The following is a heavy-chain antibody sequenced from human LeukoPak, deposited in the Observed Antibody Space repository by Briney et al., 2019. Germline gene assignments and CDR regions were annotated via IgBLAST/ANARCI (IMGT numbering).Heavy chain of an antibody. Sequence: SETLSLTCTVSGGSISSYYWSWIRQPPGKGLEWIGYIYYSGSTNYNPSLKSRVTISVDTSKNQFSLKLSSVTAADTAVYYCAREPDHGDYYFDYWGQGTLVTVSS. V-gene: IGHV4-59*01. CDR3: AREPDHGDYYFDY. CDR2: IYYSGST. D-gene: IGHD4-17*01. CDR1: GGSISSYY. J-gene: IGHJ4*02.